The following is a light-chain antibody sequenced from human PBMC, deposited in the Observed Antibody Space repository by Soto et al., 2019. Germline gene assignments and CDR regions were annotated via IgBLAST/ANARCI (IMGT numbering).Light chain of an antibody. CDR2: GAS. CDR3: QQYNNWPPA. Sequence: EIVMTQSPATLSVSPGERATLSCRASQSVSGNLAWYQQKPGQAPRLLIYGASTRATGIPARFSGSGSGTEFPPTIRSLQSEDFAVYYCQQYNNWPPAFGQGTKVEIK. V-gene: IGKV3-15*01. J-gene: IGKJ1*01. CDR1: QSVSGN.